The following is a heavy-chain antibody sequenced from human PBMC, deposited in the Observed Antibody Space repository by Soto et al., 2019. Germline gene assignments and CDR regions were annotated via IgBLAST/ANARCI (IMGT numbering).Heavy chain of an antibody. Sequence: PSETLSLTCTVSGGSISSGDYYWSWIRQPPGKGLEWIGYIYYSGSTYYNPSLKSRVTISVDTSKNQFSLKLSSVTAADTAVYYCARATTVVTPAFDYWGQGTLVTVYS. CDR2: IYYSGST. CDR1: GGSISSGDYY. V-gene: IGHV4-30-4*01. J-gene: IGHJ4*02. D-gene: IGHD4-17*01. CDR3: ARATTVVTPAFDY.